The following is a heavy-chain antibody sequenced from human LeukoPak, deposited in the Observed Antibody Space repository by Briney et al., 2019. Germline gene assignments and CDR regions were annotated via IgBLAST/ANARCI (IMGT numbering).Heavy chain of an antibody. J-gene: IGHJ4*02. CDR1: GFAFSSYW. CDR3: ARDPTRRFDL. V-gene: IGHV3-7*01. Sequence: PGGSLRLSCATSGFAFSSYWMTWVRQAPGKGLEWVASIVEDGSETYYLDSVKGRFTFSRDNAKNSPYLQMNSLRGEDMAVYYCARDPTRRFDLWGQGTLVTVSS. CDR2: IVEDGSET.